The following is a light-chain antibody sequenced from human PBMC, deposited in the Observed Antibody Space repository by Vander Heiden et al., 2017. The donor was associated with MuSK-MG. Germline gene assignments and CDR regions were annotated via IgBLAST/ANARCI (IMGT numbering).Light chain of an antibody. CDR3: QQYNGFST. J-gene: IGKJ2*01. CDR2: QAP. V-gene: IGKV1-5*03. Sequence: DIQMTQSPSTLSASVGDRVTITCRASQSVGNFLAWYQQKPGKAPKLLIYQAPSLESGVPSRFSGSGYGTEFTLTISSLQPDDSATYYCQQYNGFSTFGQGTKLEIK. CDR1: QSVGNF.